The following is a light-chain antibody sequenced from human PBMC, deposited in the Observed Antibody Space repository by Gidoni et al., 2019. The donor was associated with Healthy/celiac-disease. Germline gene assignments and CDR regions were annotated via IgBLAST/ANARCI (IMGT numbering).Light chain of an antibody. Sequence: AIRMTASPSSFSASTGDRVTITCRANHGISSYLAWYQQKPGKAPKLLIYAASTLQSGVPPRFSGSGSGTDFTLTISCLQSEDFATYYCQQYYSYPRTFGQGTKVEIK. CDR1: HGISSY. J-gene: IGKJ1*01. CDR2: AAS. CDR3: QQYYSYPRT. V-gene: IGKV1-8*01.